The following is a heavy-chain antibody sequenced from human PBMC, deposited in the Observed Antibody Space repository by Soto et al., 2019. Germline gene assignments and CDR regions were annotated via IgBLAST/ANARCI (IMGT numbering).Heavy chain of an antibody. D-gene: IGHD6-19*01. V-gene: IGHV1-18*01. J-gene: IGHJ6*03. CDR1: GYSFTNYG. CDR3: ARDRGAAPPVAGNTHYYIYMDV. CDR2: ISAYNGNT. Sequence: QDRLVQSGVEVKKPGASVRVSCKASGYSFTNYGITWVRQATGQGVEWMGWISAYNGNTNYAQKFQGRVTLTTDASTSTAYLELRSLRSDDTAVYYCARDRGAAPPVAGNTHYYIYMDVWGKGTTFTVSS.